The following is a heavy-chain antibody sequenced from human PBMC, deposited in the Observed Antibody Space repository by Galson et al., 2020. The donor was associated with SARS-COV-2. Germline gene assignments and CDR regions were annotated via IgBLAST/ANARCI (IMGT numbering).Heavy chain of an antibody. CDR2: IYYSGST. V-gene: IGHV4-59*01. CDR1: GGSISSYY. J-gene: IGHJ5*02. CDR3: ARGAPYYYGSGSP. Sequence: SETLSLTCTVSGGSISSYYWSWIRQPPGKGLEWLGYIYYSGSTNYNPSLKSRVTISVDTSKNQFSLKLSSVTAADTAVYYCARGAPYYYGSGSPWGQGTLVTVSS. D-gene: IGHD3-10*01.